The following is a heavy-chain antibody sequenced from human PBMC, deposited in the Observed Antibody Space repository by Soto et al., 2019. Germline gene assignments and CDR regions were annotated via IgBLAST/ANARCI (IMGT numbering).Heavy chain of an antibody. D-gene: IGHD4-17*01. CDR2: IYYSGST. V-gene: IGHV4-31*03. Sequence: SETLSLTCTVSGGSISSGGYYWSWIRQHPGKGLEWIGYIYYSGSTYYNPSLKSRVTISVDTSKNQFSLKLSSVTAADTAVYYCARGLDYGDYELYFDYWGQGTLVTVSS. CDR1: GGSISSGGYY. J-gene: IGHJ4*02. CDR3: ARGLDYGDYELYFDY.